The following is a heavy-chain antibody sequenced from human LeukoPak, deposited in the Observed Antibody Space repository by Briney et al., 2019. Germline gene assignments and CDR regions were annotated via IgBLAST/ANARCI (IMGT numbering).Heavy chain of an antibody. CDR2: IYSGGST. CDR3: ATSFYDSSGYYRVD. D-gene: IGHD3-22*01. J-gene: IGHJ4*02. Sequence: GGSLRLSCAASGFTFSSYGMHWVRQAPGKGLEWVSVIYSGGSTYYADSVKGRFTISRDNSKNTLYLQMNSLRAEDTAVYYCATSFYDSSGYYRVDWGQGTLVTVSS. CDR1: GFTFSSYG. V-gene: IGHV3-NL1*01.